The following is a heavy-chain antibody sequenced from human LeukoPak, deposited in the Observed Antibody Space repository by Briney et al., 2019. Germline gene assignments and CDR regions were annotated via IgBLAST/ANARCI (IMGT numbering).Heavy chain of an antibody. J-gene: IGHJ4*02. CDR1: GFTFSSYS. CDR2: ISSSSSTI. V-gene: IGHV3-48*04. Sequence: PGGSLRLSCAASGFTFSSYSMNWVRQAPGKGLEWVSYISSSSSTIYYADSVKGRFTISRDNAKNSLYLQMNSLRAEDTAVYYCARDRSAGCDYWGQGTLVTVSS. CDR3: ARDRSAGCDY. D-gene: IGHD6-13*01.